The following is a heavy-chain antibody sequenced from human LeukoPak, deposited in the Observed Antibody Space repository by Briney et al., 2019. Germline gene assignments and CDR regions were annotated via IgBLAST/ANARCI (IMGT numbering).Heavy chain of an antibody. CDR1: GYTFTGYY. CDR3: ARTFTSGQNRGVVDY. J-gene: IGHJ4*02. V-gene: IGHV1-2*02. Sequence: ASVKVSCKASGYTFTGYYMHWVRQAPGQGLEWMGWINPNSGGTNYAQKFQGRVTMTRDTSISTAYMELSRLRSDDTAVYYCARTFTSGQNRGVVDYWGQGTWSPSPQ. D-gene: IGHD3-10*01. CDR2: INPNSGGT.